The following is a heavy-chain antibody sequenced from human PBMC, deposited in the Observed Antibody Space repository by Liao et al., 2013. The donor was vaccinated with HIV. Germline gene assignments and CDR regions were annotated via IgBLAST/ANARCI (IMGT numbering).Heavy chain of an antibody. Sequence: QVQLQESGPGLVKPSETLSLTCTVSGGPISSHYWSWIRQPPGKGLEWIGYIYYTGITNSNPSLKSRVTISLDTSKNQLSLKLNSVIAADTAVYFCARGGDYDLWSGQTVDAFDIWGQGTLVTVSS. J-gene: IGHJ3*02. CDR3: ARGGDYDLWSGQTVDAFDI. CDR1: GGPISSHY. D-gene: IGHD3-3*01. CDR2: IYYTGIT. V-gene: IGHV4-59*11.